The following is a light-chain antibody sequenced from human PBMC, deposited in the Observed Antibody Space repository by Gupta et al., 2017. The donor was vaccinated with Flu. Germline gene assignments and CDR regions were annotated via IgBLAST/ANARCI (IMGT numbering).Light chain of an antibody. V-gene: IGKV1-27*01. J-gene: IGKJ2*01. CDR2: AAS. Sequence: DIQMTQSPSSLSASVGDRVTITCRASQGISNFLAWYQQKPGKVPRLLICAASTLKSGVPSRFSGSGSGTDFTLTISSRQPEDVATYYCQSENSAPYIFGQGTKLEIK. CDR3: QSENSAPYI. CDR1: QGISNF.